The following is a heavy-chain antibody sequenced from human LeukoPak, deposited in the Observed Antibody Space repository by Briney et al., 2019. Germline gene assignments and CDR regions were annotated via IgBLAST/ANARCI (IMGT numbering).Heavy chain of an antibody. J-gene: IGHJ4*02. D-gene: IGHD5-12*01. Sequence: GGSLRLSCAASGFTFSSYGMHWVRQAPGKGLEWVAFIRYDGSNKYYADSVKGRFTISRDNSKNALYLQMNSLRAEDTAVYYCAKCSMWLLDKDGIDYWGQGTLVTVSS. CDR1: GFTFSSYG. CDR2: IRYDGSNK. V-gene: IGHV3-30*02. CDR3: AKCSMWLLDKDGIDY.